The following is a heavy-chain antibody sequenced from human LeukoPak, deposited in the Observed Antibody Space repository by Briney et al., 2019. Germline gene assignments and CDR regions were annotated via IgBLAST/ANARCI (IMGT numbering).Heavy chain of an antibody. CDR3: ARVNREGLDY. D-gene: IGHD1-14*01. V-gene: IGHV4-39*07. Sequence: SETLSLTCTVSGDSISRSKYYWGWIRQPPGKGLEWIGSIYDSGSIYYNPSLKSRVTISVDKSKNQFSLKLSSVTAADTAVYYCARVNREGLDYWGQGTLVTVSS. CDR1: GDSISRSKYY. CDR2: IYDSGSI. J-gene: IGHJ4*02.